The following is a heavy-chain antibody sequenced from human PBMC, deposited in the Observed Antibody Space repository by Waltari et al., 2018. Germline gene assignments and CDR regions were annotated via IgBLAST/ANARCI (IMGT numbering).Heavy chain of an antibody. CDR2: IRYDGSNK. Sequence: QVQLVESGGGVVQPGGSLRLSCAASGFTFSSYGMHWVRQAPGKGLEWVAFIRYDGSNKYYADSVKGRFTISRDNSKNTLYLQMNSLRAEDTAVYYCAKCRSGWYCDYWGQGTLVTVSS. CDR3: AKCRSGWYCDY. D-gene: IGHD6-19*01. V-gene: IGHV3-30*02. CDR1: GFTFSSYG. J-gene: IGHJ4*02.